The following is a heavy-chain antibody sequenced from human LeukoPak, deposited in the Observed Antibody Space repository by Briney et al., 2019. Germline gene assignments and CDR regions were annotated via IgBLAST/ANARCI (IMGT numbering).Heavy chain of an antibody. V-gene: IGHV4-30-4*01. CDR1: RGSISSGDSY. CDR3: AGVTFFYDSSGYYSPAFDI. Sequence: SETLSLTCTVSRGSISSGDSYWSWIRQPPGKGLEWIGYISDRGTTYNNPTLKSRVTISTDTSKNQFSLRLSSVTAADTAVYYCAGVTFFYDSSGYYSPAFDIWGQGTMVTVSS. D-gene: IGHD3-22*01. J-gene: IGHJ3*02. CDR2: ISDRGTT.